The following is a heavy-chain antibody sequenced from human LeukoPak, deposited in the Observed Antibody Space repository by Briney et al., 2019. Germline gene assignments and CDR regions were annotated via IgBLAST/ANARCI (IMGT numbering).Heavy chain of an antibody. J-gene: IGHJ4*02. D-gene: IGHD6-19*01. CDR2: ISYDGSNK. Sequence: PGGSLRLSCAASGFTFSSYGMHWVRQAPGKGLEWVAVISYDGSNKYYADSVKGRFTISRDNSKNTLYLQMNSLRAEDTAVYYCAKDRIAVAGGFDYWGQGTLVTVSS. V-gene: IGHV3-30*18. CDR1: GFTFSSYG. CDR3: AKDRIAVAGGFDY.